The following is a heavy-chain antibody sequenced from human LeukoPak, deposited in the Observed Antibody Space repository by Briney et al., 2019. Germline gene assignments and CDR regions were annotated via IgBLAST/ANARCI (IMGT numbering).Heavy chain of an antibody. CDR3: ALLAVASDFDY. CDR2: IKQDGREK. V-gene: IGHV3-7*01. J-gene: IGHJ4*02. CDR1: GFTFSSYW. Sequence: GGSLRLSCAASGFTFSSYWMSWVRQAPGKGLEWVANIKQDGREKYYVDSVKGRFTISRDNAKNSLYLQMNSLRAEDTAVYYCALLAVASDFDYWGQGALVTVSS. D-gene: IGHD6-19*01.